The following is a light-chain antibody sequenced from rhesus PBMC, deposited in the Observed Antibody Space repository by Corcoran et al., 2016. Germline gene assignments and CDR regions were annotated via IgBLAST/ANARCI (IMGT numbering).Light chain of an antibody. CDR1: QGISSY. J-gene: IGKJ2*01. V-gene: IGKV1-32*02. CDR3: QQYSSSPYS. CDR2: YAN. Sequence: DIQMSHSPSSLSASVGDRVTITSRASQGISSYLNLYQQKPGKAPKLLIYYANSLASGVPSRFSGSGSVTDFTLTISSLQPEDFATYYCQQYSSSPYSFGQGTKVEI.